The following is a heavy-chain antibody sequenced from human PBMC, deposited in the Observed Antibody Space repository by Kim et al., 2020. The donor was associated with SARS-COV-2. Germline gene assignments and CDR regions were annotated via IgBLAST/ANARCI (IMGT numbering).Heavy chain of an antibody. D-gene: IGHD4-17*01. Sequence: ASVKVSCKASGYTFTSYYMHWVRQAPGQGLEWMGIINPSGGSTSYAQKFQGRVTMTRDTSTSTVYMELSSLRSEDTAVYYCARDPLYGGNFAGDAFDIWGQGTMVTVSS. CDR3: ARDPLYGGNFAGDAFDI. J-gene: IGHJ3*02. CDR1: GYTFTSYY. V-gene: IGHV1-46*01. CDR2: INPSGGST.